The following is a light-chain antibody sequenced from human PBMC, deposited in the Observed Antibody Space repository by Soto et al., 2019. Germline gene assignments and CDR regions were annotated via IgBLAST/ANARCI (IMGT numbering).Light chain of an antibody. V-gene: IGLV1-51*01. CDR1: SSNIGDNY. CDR2: DNN. Sequence: QSVLTQPPSVSAAPGQKVTISCSGSSSNIGDNYVSWYQHLPGTAPKLLIYDNNKRPSGILDRFSGSKSGTSATLGITGLQTGDEADYYCGTWDSSLTAGVFGTGTKLTVL. CDR3: GTWDSSLTAGV. J-gene: IGLJ1*01.